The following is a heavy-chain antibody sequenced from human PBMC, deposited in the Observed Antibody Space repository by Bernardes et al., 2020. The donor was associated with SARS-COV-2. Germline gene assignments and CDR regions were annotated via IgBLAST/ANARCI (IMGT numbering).Heavy chain of an antibody. V-gene: IGHV3-48*01. CDR1: EFTVRSYS. CDR2: LSTSSSTM. J-gene: IGHJ4*02. Sequence: GGSLRLSCAASEFTVRSYSMSWGRQAPGEGLEWGLRLSTSSSTMYYADSVKGRFTISRDNAKNSLYLQMNSLRAEDTAVYYCSGGKGSMWGQGTLVTVSS. D-gene: IGHD2-15*01. CDR3: SGGKGSM.